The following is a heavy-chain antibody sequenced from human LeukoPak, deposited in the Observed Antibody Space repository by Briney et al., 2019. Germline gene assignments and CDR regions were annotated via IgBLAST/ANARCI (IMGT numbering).Heavy chain of an antibody. CDR1: GGSISSFY. Sequence: PSETLSLTCTVSGGSISSFYWGWIRQPPGKGLEWIAYISDRGSTKYNLSLKSRVTISVDTSKNQFSLKLSDVIAADTAVYYCARGFDGVAGWFDPWGQGTLVTVSS. V-gene: IGHV4-59*01. D-gene: IGHD3-9*01. CDR2: ISDRGST. J-gene: IGHJ5*02. CDR3: ARGFDGVAGWFDP.